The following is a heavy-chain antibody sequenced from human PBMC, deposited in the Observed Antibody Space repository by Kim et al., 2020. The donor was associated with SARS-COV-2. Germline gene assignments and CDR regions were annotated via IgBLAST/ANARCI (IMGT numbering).Heavy chain of an antibody. CDR1: GFTFSSYG. CDR3: AKVSYYGSGFDY. J-gene: IGHJ4*02. D-gene: IGHD3-10*01. Sequence: GGSLRLSCAASGFTFSSYGMHWVRQAPGKGLEWVAVIWYDGSNKYYADSVKGRFTISRDNSKNTLYLQMNSLRAEDTAVYYCAKVSYYGSGFDYWGQGTLVTVSS. V-gene: IGHV3-33*06. CDR2: IWYDGSNK.